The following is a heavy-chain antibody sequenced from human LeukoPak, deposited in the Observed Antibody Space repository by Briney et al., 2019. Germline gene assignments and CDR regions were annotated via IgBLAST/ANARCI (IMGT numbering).Heavy chain of an antibody. D-gene: IGHD6-6*01. CDR1: GYTFTSYD. Sequence: ASVKVSCKASGYTFTSYDINWVRQATGQGLEWMGWMNPNSGKTSYEQKFQGRVTITRNTSIRTAYMELSSLRSEDTAVYYCAGDEYSSPFDSWAQGTLVTVSS. J-gene: IGHJ4*02. CDR3: AGDEYSSPFDS. V-gene: IGHV1-8*03. CDR2: MNPNSGKT.